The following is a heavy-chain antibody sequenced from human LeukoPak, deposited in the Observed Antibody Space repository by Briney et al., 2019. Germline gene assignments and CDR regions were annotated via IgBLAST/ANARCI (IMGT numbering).Heavy chain of an antibody. V-gene: IGHV3-33*01. CDR1: GFTFSSYA. J-gene: IGHJ4*02. CDR2: IWFDRTTE. Sequence: GGGVVQPGRSLRLSCQTSGFTFSSYAMHWVRQAPGKGLEWVAVIWFDRTTEYYADSVRGRFTISRDNSRSTLYLQMNTLRVDDTAVYYCVRDLQGREDTAMGDYWGQGARVIVSS. D-gene: IGHD5-18*01. CDR3: VRDLQGREDTAMGDY.